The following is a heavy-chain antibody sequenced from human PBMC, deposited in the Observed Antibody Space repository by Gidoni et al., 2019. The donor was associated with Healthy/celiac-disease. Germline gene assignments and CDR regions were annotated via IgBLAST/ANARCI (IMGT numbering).Heavy chain of an antibody. Sequence: QVQLVESGGGLVKPGGSLRLACAASGVTFSYYYMSWIRQAPGKGLELVSYMSSSGITIYYADAVKGRFTISRDNAKNSLYLQMNSLRAEDTAVYYCARDGIRLNAEWGQGTLVTVSS. CDR1: GVTFSYYY. V-gene: IGHV3-11*01. CDR2: MSSSGITI. J-gene: IGHJ4*02. CDR3: ARDGIRLNAE. D-gene: IGHD3-16*01.